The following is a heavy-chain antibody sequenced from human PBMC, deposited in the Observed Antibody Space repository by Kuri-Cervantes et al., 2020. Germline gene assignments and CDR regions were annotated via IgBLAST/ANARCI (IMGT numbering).Heavy chain of an antibody. V-gene: IGHV4-4*07. CDR1: GDSFSIYY. Sequence: SETLSLTCSVSGDSFSIYYWTWIRQPAGKGLEWIGRIYTSGSTNYNPSLKSRVTISVDTSKNQFSLKVNSVAAADTALYYCVRLRHWFGGVDYWGQGTLVTVSS. D-gene: IGHD3-10*01. CDR2: IYTSGST. CDR3: VRLRHWFGGVDY. J-gene: IGHJ4*02.